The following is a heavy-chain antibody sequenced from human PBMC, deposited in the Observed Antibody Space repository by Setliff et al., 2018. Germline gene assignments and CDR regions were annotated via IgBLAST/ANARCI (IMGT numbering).Heavy chain of an antibody. D-gene: IGHD2-8*01. J-gene: IGHJ4*02. CDR2: ITPIFETA. CDR3: ASDPGFHSGTWCLGD. Sequence: GASVKVSCKASGGTLSGYAFSWVRQAPGQGLEWVGGITPIFETAHYAQKFQDRVTITADKSTSTVYMELNSLISEDTAVYLCASDPGFHSGTWCLGDWGQGSLVTVSS. CDR1: GGTLSGYA. V-gene: IGHV1-69*06.